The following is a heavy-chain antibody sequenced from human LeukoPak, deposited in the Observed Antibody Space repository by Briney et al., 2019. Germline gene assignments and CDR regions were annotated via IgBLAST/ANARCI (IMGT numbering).Heavy chain of an antibody. J-gene: IGHJ4*02. Sequence: GASVKVSCKASGYTFTGYYMHWVRQAPGQGLEWMGWINPNSGGINYAQKFQGRVTMTRDTSISTAYMELSRLRSDDTAVYYCARGGGIQLWFVVGGSDYWGQGTLVTVSS. CDR3: ARGGGIQLWFVVGGSDY. V-gene: IGHV1-2*02. CDR2: INPNSGGI. CDR1: GYTFTGYY. D-gene: IGHD5-18*01.